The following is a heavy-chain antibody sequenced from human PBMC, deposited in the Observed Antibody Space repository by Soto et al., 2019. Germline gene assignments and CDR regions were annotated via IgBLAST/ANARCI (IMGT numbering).Heavy chain of an antibody. CDR3: ARGNAIDV. V-gene: IGHV6-1*01. CDR2: TYYRSKWFH. D-gene: IGHD3-10*01. J-gene: IGHJ3*01. CDR1: GDSVSSDITS. Sequence: QGQLQQSGPGLVKPSQTLSLTCAISGDSVSSDITSWNWIRQSPSRGLEWLGRTYYRSKWFHDYAASVKSRITINPDTSKNQFSLELNSITPEDTAVYYCARGNAIDVWGQGTVVPVSS.